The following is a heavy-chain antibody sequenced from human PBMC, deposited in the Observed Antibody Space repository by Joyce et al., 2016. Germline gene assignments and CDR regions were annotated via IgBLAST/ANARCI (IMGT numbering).Heavy chain of an antibody. CDR1: GFTFSAYA. Sequence: EEQLLESGGGLVQPGGSLRLLCAASGFTFSAYAMTWVRQAPGKGLEWVSSISDRGGSTNYAPSAKGRFTISRDNSKNTLYLQMNSLRAEDTAVYYCANAIVVVVTSNWYFDLWGRGTQVTVSS. CDR3: ANAIVVVVTSNWYFDL. D-gene: IGHD2-21*01. J-gene: IGHJ2*01. CDR2: ISDRGGST. V-gene: IGHV3-23*01.